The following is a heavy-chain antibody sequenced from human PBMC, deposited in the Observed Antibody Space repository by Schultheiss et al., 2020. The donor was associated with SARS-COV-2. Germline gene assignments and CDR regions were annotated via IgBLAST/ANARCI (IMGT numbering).Heavy chain of an antibody. CDR3: ARGRIAARVSAGFDP. J-gene: IGHJ5*02. D-gene: IGHD6-13*01. CDR1: GGSVSSGSYY. V-gene: IGHV4-61*01. Sequence: SETLSLTCTVSGGSVSSGSYYWSWIRQPPGKGLEWIGYIYYSGSTNYNPSLKSRVTISVDTSKNQFSLKLSSVTAADTAVYYCARGRIAARVSAGFDPWGQGTLVTVSS. CDR2: IYYSGST.